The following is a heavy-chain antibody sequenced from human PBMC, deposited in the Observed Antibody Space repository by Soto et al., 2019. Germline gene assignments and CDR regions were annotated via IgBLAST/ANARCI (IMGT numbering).Heavy chain of an antibody. D-gene: IGHD4-17*01. CDR3: ARRDGYGDYFGY. Sequence: PSETLSLTCTVSGGSISSYYWSWIRQPPGKGLEWIGYIYYSGSTNYNPSLKSRVTISVDTSKNQFSLKLSSVTAADTAVYYCARRDGYGDYFGYWGQGTLVTVSS. CDR1: GGSISSYY. CDR2: IYYSGST. J-gene: IGHJ4*02. V-gene: IGHV4-59*01.